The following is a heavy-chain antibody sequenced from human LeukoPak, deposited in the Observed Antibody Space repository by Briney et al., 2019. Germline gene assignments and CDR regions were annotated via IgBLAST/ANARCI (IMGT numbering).Heavy chain of an antibody. CDR3: ARDSSTGWYHGH. D-gene: IGHD6-19*01. CDR1: GFTFSDYW. Sequence: GGSLRLSCAASGFTFSDYWMHWVRQVPGQGLVWVSRINVDETTTVSADSVKGRFTISRDNAKNTVYLQMNNLRAEDTAVYYCARDSSTGWYHGHWGQGTPVTVSS. V-gene: IGHV3-74*01. CDR2: INVDETTT. J-gene: IGHJ4*02.